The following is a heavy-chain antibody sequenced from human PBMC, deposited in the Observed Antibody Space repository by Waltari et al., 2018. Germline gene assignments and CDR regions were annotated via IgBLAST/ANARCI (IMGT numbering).Heavy chain of an antibody. D-gene: IGHD3-16*01. V-gene: IGHV4-38-2*01. CDR3: ASGPEMITFGGVDN. Sequence: QVQLQESGPGLVKPSETLSLTCAVSGYSISSGYYWGWIRRPRGEGPAWVGVIYQCGRAYSDQAFKSIVTITVDTSKNPLSLKLSSVTSADTAVYYCASGPEMITFGGVDNWGQGPLVTVSS. CDR2: IYQCGRA. J-gene: IGHJ4*02. CDR1: GYSISSGYY.